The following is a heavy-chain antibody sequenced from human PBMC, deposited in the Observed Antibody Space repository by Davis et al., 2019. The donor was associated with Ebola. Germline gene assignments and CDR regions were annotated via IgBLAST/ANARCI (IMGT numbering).Heavy chain of an antibody. D-gene: IGHD3-3*01. CDR1: GFTFSRSW. CDR2: IKEDGSKK. CDR3: ANLEWVNPDY. J-gene: IGHJ4*02. Sequence: GESLKISCVASGFTFSRSWMNWVRQAPGQGLEWVASIKEDGSKKYHVHSVEGRFTISRDNAKKSLYLQMNSLRADDTAVYYCANLEWVNPDYWGQGALVTVSS. V-gene: IGHV3-7*01.